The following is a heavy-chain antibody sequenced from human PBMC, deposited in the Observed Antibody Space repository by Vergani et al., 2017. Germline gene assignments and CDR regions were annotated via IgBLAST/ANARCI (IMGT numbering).Heavy chain of an antibody. CDR3: AVTGYSCYYYMDV. CDR2: IYHSGST. CDR1: GGSISSSNW. V-gene: IGHV4-4*02. J-gene: IGHJ6*03. Sequence: QVQLQESGPGLVKPSGTLSLTCAVSGGSISSSNWWSWVRQPPGKGLEWIGEIYHSGSTNYNPSLKSRVTISVDKSKKQFSLKLSSVTAAATAVYYCAVTGYSCYYYMDVWGKGTTVTVSS. D-gene: IGHD3-9*01.